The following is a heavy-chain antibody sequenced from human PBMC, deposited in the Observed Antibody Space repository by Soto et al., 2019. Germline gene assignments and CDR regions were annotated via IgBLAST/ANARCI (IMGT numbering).Heavy chain of an antibody. CDR3: AHRRGIQLWPDAFDI. Sequence: QITLKESGPTLVKPTQTLTLTCTFSGFSLSTSGVGVGWIRQPPGKALEWLALIYWNDDKRYSPSLKSRLTITKDTSKNHVVLTMTNMDPADTATYYSAHRRGIQLWPDAFDIWGQGTMVTVSS. V-gene: IGHV2-5*01. D-gene: IGHD5-18*01. J-gene: IGHJ3*02. CDR1: GFSLSTSGVG. CDR2: IYWNDDK.